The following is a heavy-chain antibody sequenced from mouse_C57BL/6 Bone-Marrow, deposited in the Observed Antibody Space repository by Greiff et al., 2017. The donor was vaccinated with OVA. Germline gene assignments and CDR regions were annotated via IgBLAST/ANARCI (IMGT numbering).Heavy chain of an antibody. CDR3: ARRWHWYFDV. D-gene: IGHD1-1*02. V-gene: IGHV3-6*01. CDR2: ISYDGSN. J-gene: IGHJ1*03. CDR1: GYSITSGYY. Sequence: EVKLVESGPGLVKPSQSLSLTCSVTGYSITSGYYWNWIRQFPGNKLEWLGYISYDGSNNYNPSLKNRISITRDTSKNQFCLKLNSVTTEDTATYYCARRWHWYFDVWGTGTTVTVSS.